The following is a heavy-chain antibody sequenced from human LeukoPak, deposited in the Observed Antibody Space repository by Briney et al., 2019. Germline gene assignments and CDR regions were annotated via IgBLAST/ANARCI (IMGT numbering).Heavy chain of an antibody. D-gene: IGHD2-21*02. CDR2: IYYSGST. Sequence: SETLSLTCTVSGGSISSYYWSWIRQPPGKGLEWIGYIYYSGSTEYNPSLKSRVTISVDTSKNQFSLKLSSVTAADTAVYYCATAYCAGDCYSGFQHWGQGTLVTVSS. CDR3: ATAYCAGDCYSGFQH. J-gene: IGHJ1*01. V-gene: IGHV4-59*01. CDR1: GGSISSYY.